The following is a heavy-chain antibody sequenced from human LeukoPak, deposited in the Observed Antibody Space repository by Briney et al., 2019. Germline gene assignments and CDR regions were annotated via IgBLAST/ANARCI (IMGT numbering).Heavy chain of an antibody. CDR3: AREVT. Sequence: PSQTLSLTCTVSGGSISSGDYYWRWLRQPPGKGLEWIGYIYYSGSTYYNPSLNSRVTISVATSKNQFSLKLSSVTAADTAVYYCAREVTWGQGTLVTGSS. CDR2: IYYSGST. J-gene: IGHJ4*02. CDR1: GGSISSGDYY. D-gene: IGHD3-10*01. V-gene: IGHV4-30-4*08.